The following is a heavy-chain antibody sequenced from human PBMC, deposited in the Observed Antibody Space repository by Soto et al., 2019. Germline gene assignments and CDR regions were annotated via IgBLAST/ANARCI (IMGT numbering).Heavy chain of an antibody. CDR1: GFTFSSYS. CDR2: ISSRSNI. D-gene: IGHD6-13*01. J-gene: IGHJ6*02. V-gene: IGHV3-21*01. CDR3: GRVRPGIAAAGTSSGYYYCMDV. Sequence: GGSLRLSCAASGFTFSSYSMNWVRQAPGQGLEWFSSISSRSNIYYADSVKGRFTISRDNGKNSLYLQMYSLRAEDTAVGSAGRVRPGIAAAGTSSGYYYCMDVWGQGSTVTAAS.